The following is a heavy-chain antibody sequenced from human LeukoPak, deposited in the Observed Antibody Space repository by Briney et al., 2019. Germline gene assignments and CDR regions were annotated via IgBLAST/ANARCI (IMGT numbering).Heavy chain of an antibody. J-gene: IGHJ4*02. Sequence: PGGSLRLSCAASGFDFSGAYMNWVRQAPGKGLEWVGLIKNKHEHQATDYAAPVRERFIITRDDSSSTLFLQMNSQKTEDTAVYYCVTDANRILGARGTGYWDQGILVTVSS. D-gene: IGHD1-26*01. CDR2: IKNKHEHQAT. CDR3: VTDANRILGARGTGY. V-gene: IGHV3-15*07. CDR1: GFDFSGAY.